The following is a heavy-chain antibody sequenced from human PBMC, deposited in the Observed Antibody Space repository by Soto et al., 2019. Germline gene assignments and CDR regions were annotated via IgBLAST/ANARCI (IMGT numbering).Heavy chain of an antibody. J-gene: IGHJ4*02. Sequence: EVQLVESGGGLVQPGGSLRLSCAASGFTFSSYDMHWVRQATGKGLEWVSGIGTAGDTYYPGSVKGRFTISRENAKNSLYLQMNSLRAGDTAVYYCVRARDCGDLDYWGQGTLVTVSS. D-gene: IGHD4-17*01. CDR1: GFTFSSYD. CDR3: VRARDCGDLDY. V-gene: IGHV3-13*01. CDR2: IGTAGDT.